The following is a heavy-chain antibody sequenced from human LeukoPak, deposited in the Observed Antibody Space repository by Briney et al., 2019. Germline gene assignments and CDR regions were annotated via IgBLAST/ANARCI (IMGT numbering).Heavy chain of an antibody. D-gene: IGHD1-1*01. V-gene: IGHV3-23*01. Sequence: PGGSLRPSCAAFGFTFSSYAMSWVRQAPGKGLEWVSSIGGGGVDTYYADSVKGRFTISRDNSKNTLYLQMNSLRVEDTAVYYCAKDPPTTGTTFDNWGRGTLVTVSS. J-gene: IGHJ4*02. CDR2: IGGGGVDT. CDR3: AKDPPTTGTTFDN. CDR1: GFTFSSYA.